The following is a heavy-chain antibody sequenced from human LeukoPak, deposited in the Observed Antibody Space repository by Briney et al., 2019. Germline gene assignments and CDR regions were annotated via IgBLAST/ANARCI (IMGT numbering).Heavy chain of an antibody. J-gene: IGHJ5*02. V-gene: IGHV4-59*01. CDR1: GGSISSYY. D-gene: IGHD3-10*01. CDR2: IYYSGST. CDR3: ARENYYGSGSYYRVNWFDP. Sequence: SETLSLTCTVSGGSISSYYWSWIRQPPGKGLEWIGYIYYSGSTNYNPSLKSRVTISVDTFKNQFSLKLSSVTAADTAVYYCARENYYGSGSYYRVNWFDPWGQGTLVTVSS.